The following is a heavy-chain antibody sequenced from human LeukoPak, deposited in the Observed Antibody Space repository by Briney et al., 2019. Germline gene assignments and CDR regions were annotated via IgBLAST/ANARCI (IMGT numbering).Heavy chain of an antibody. CDR3: ARRVWVGFRQGSFDY. Sequence: TSETLSLTCTVSGASISRTSFYWGWIRQPPGKGLEWIGNIYYSGTTYYNSSLESRVSISVDTSKNQFSVRLSSVTDADTAVYYCARRVWVGFRQGSFDYWGQGSLVTVSS. D-gene: IGHD1-26*01. J-gene: IGHJ4*02. CDR1: GASISRTSFY. CDR2: IYYSGTT. V-gene: IGHV4-39*01.